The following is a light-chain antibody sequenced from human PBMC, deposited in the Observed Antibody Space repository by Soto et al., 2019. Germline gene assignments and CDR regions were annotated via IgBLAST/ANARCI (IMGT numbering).Light chain of an antibody. Sequence: DIQMTQSPSSLSASVGDRVTITCRASQSISSYLNWYQQKPGKAPKLLIYAASSLQSGVPSRFSGSGSGTDFTLTIGSLQPEDFATYYCQQSYSTPPTLGQGTKLEIK. V-gene: IGKV1-39*01. CDR1: QSISSY. CDR3: QQSYSTPPT. J-gene: IGKJ2*01. CDR2: AAS.